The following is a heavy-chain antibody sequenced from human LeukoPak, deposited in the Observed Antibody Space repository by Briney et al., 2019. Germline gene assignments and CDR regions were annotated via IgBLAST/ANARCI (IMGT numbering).Heavy chain of an antibody. CDR1: GGSISSGGYY. D-gene: IGHD2-21*01. V-gene: IGHV4-30-2*01. CDR3: AGAYWVPSYYFNY. Sequence: SETLSLTCTVSGGSISSGGYYWSWIRQPPGKGLEWIGYIYHSGSTYYNPSLKSRVTISVDRSKNQFSLKLNSVTAADTAVYYCAGAYWVPSYYFNYWGQGTLVTVSS. J-gene: IGHJ4*02. CDR2: IYHSGST.